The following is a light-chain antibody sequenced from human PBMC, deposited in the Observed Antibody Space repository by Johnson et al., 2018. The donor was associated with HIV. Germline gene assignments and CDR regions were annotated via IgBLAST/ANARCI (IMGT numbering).Light chain of an antibody. CDR3: GTWDSSLSAPRV. J-gene: IGLJ1*01. CDR2: DNN. CDR1: SSNIGNNY. Sequence: QSVLTQPPSVSAAPGQKVTISSSGSSSNIGNNYVSWYQQLTGTAPKLLIYDNNKRPSGIPDRFSGSKSGTSATLDITGLQTGDEADYYCGTWDSSLSAPRVFGTGTNVTVL. V-gene: IGLV1-51*01.